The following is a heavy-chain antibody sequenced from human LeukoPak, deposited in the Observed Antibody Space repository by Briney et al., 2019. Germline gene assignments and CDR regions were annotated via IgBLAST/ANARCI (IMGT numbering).Heavy chain of an antibody. D-gene: IGHD6-13*01. Sequence: PSETLSLTCTVSGYSISSGYYWGWIRQPPGKGLEWIGSIYHSGSTYYNPSLKSRVTISVDTSKNQFSLKLSSVTAADTAVYYCARSQQLVPNWHHSWFDPWGQGTLVTVSS. J-gene: IGHJ5*02. CDR1: GYSISSGYY. CDR3: ARSQQLVPNWHHSWFDP. CDR2: IYHSGST. V-gene: IGHV4-38-2*02.